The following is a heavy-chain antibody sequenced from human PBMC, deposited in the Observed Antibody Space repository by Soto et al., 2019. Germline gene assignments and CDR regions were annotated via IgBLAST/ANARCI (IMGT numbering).Heavy chain of an antibody. D-gene: IGHD6-19*01. CDR3: AREQKRYSSDDWFAP. J-gene: IGHJ5*02. Sequence: ASVKVSCKASGYTFTSYYMHWVRQAPGQGLEWMGIINPSGGSTSYAQKFQGRVTMTRDTSTSTVYMELRSLRSDDTAVYYCAREQKRYSSDDWFAPWGQGTLVTVSS. CDR2: INPSGGST. CDR1: GYTFTSYY. V-gene: IGHV1-46*01.